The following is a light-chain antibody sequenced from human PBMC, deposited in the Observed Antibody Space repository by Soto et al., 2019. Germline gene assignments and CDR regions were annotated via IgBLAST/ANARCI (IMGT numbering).Light chain of an antibody. Sequence: DIQMTQSPSTLSASVGDRVTITCRASRSISYWLAWYRQKPGKAPKLLIYKASSLESGVPSRFSGSGSGTEFTLTISSLQPDDFATYYCQQYNSYSRTFGQGTKVEIK. CDR1: RSISYW. J-gene: IGKJ1*01. CDR3: QQYNSYSRT. CDR2: KAS. V-gene: IGKV1-5*03.